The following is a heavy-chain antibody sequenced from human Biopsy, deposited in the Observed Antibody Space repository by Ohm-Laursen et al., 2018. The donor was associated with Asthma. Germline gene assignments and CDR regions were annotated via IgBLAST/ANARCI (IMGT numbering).Heavy chain of an antibody. D-gene: IGHD7-27*01. Sequence: TLSLTCSLSSGSGGYMRSGNYYWGWIRQPPGKGLEWMGSISYTGSAYHNPSLKSRVTISVDTSKNHFSLKLSSVTAADTAVYYCARHWDWGSFFDYWGQGTPVTVSS. CDR2: ISYTGSA. J-gene: IGHJ4*02. V-gene: IGHV4-39*01. CDR3: ARHWDWGSFFDY. CDR1: SGSGGYMRSGNYY.